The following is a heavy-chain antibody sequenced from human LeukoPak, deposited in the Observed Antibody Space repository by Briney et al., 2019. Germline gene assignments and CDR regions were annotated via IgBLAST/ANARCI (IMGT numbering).Heavy chain of an antibody. V-gene: IGHV4-59*01. CDR2: IYYSGST. D-gene: IGHD3-10*01. Sequence: SETLSLTCTVSGGSISSYYWSWIRQPPGKGLEWIGYIYYSGSTNYNPSLKSRVTISVDTSKNQFSLKLSSVTAADTAVYYCARDRGYGSGSYGIDYWGQGTLVTVSS. J-gene: IGHJ4*02. CDR3: ARDRGYGSGSYGIDY. CDR1: GGSISSYY.